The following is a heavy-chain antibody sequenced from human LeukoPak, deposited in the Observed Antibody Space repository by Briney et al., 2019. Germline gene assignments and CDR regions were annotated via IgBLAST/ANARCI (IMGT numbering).Heavy chain of an antibody. Sequence: ASVKVSCKASGYTFTSYGISWVRQAPGQGLEWMGWISAYNGNTNYAQKLQGRVTMTTDTSTSTAYMELRSLRSDDTAVYYCARALQVGATGFDAFDIWGQGTMVTVSS. D-gene: IGHD1-26*01. CDR1: GYTFTSYG. CDR3: ARALQVGATGFDAFDI. CDR2: ISAYNGNT. V-gene: IGHV1-18*01. J-gene: IGHJ3*02.